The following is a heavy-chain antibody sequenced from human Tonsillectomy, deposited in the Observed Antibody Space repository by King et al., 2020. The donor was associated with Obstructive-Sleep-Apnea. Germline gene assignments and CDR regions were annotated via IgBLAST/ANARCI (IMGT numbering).Heavy chain of an antibody. CDR3: AKAAGGMSDSSGYYYPDFFDS. CDR2: TSGSGGSP. D-gene: IGHD3-22*01. J-gene: IGHJ4*02. V-gene: IGHV3-23*04. Sequence: VQLVESGGGLVQPGGSLRLSCAASGFTFSNYAMSWVRQAPGKGLEWLSSTSGSGGSPYNADSVKGRFTISRDNSKNTLYLQMNSLRAEDSAVYYCAKAAGGMSDSSGYYYPDFFDSWGQGTLVTVSS. CDR1: GFTFSNYA.